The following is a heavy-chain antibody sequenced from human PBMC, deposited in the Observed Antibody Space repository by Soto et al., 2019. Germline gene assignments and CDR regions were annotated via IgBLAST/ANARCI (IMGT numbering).Heavy chain of an antibody. D-gene: IGHD6-19*01. J-gene: IGHJ5*02. V-gene: IGHV1-18*01. Sequence: ASVKVSCKASGYTFTSYGIIWVRQAPGQGLEWMGWISAYNGNTNYAQKLQGRVTMTTDTSTSTAYMELRSLRSDDTAVYYCARDLKQWLVRSRWFDPWGQGTLVTVSS. CDR3: ARDLKQWLVRSRWFDP. CDR2: ISAYNGNT. CDR1: GYTFTSYG.